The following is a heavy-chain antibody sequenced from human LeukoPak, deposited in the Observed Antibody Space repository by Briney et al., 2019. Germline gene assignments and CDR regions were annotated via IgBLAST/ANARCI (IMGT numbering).Heavy chain of an antibody. J-gene: IGHJ4*02. CDR3: ARESAAGTVY. Sequence: ETLSLTCTVSGGSISSYYWNWVRQAPGKGLEWVSSISSSSSYIYYADSVKGRFTISRDNAKNSLYLQMNSLRAEDTAVYYCARESAAGTVYWGQGTLVTVSS. D-gene: IGHD6-13*01. V-gene: IGHV3-21*01. CDR1: GGSISSYY. CDR2: ISSSSSYI.